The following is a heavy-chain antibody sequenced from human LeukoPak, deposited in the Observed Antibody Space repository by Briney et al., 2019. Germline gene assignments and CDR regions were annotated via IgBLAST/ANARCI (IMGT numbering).Heavy chain of an antibody. CDR2: ISGNGVST. D-gene: IGHD1-1*01. V-gene: IGHV3-23*01. Sequence: GGSLRLSCAASGFTFSSYAMSWVRQAPGKGPEWVSGISGNGVSTNYVDSVKGRFTISRDNSKNTLYLQMNSLRAEDTAVYYCAKGQLKFDYWGQGTLVTVSS. CDR3: AKGQLKFDY. CDR1: GFTFSSYA. J-gene: IGHJ4*02.